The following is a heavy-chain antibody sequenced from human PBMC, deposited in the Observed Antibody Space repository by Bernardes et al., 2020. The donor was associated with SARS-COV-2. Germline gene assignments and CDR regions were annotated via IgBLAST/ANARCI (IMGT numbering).Heavy chain of an antibody. CDR1: GFTFSSYG. CDR2: ISGSGGST. CDR3: AKAHVLLEWLFYGMDV. D-gene: IGHD3-3*01. V-gene: IGHV3-23*01. Sequence: GGSLRLSCAASGFTFSSYGMSWVRQAPGKGLEWVSAISGSGGSTYYADSVKGRFTISRDKSKNTLYLQMNSLRAEDTAVYYCAKAHVLLEWLFYGMDVWGQGTTVTVSS. J-gene: IGHJ6*02.